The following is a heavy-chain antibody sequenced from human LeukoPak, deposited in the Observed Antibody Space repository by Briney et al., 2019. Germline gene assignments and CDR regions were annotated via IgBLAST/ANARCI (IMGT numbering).Heavy chain of an antibody. CDR3: ARHNASGNFFDF. Sequence: GGSLKISCRGSGYIFTNYWFGWVRQMPGKGLEWMGIIYPADSNSRYSPSFRGQVTISADKSTSTAYLQWSSLKASDTAMYYCARHNASGNFFDFWGQGTLVTVSS. V-gene: IGHV5-51*01. D-gene: IGHD3-10*01. CDR2: IYPADSNS. J-gene: IGHJ4*02. CDR1: GYIFTNYW.